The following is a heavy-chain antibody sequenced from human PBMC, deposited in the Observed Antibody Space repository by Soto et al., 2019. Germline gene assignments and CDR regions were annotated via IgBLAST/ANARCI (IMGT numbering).Heavy chain of an antibody. CDR2: ISSSSSSYI. CDR3: ARSHQEQWLVPDPFDY. J-gene: IGHJ4*02. CDR1: GFTFSSYS. D-gene: IGHD6-19*01. V-gene: IGHV3-21*01. Sequence: PGGSLRLSCAASGFTFSSYSMNWVRQAPGKGLEWVSSISSSSSSYIYYADSVKGRFTISRDNAKNSLYLQMNSLRAEDTAVYYCARSHQEQWLVPDPFDYWGQGTLVTVSS.